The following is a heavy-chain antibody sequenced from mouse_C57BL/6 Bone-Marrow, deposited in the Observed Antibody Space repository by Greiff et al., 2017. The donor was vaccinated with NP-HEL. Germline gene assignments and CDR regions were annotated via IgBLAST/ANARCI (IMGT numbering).Heavy chain of an antibody. CDR1: GFTFSSYA. V-gene: IGHV5-4*01. Sequence: DVQLQESGGGLVKPGGSLKLSCAASGFTFSSYAMSWVRQTPEKRLEWVATISDGGSYTYYPDNVKGRFTISRDNAKNNLYLQMSHLKSEDTAMYYCARGLYLYYFDYWGQGTTLTVSS. J-gene: IGHJ2*01. CDR3: ARGLYLYYFDY. D-gene: IGHD6-1*01. CDR2: ISDGGSYT.